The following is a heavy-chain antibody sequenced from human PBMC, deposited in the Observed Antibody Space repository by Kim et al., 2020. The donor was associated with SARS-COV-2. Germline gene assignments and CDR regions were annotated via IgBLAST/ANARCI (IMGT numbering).Heavy chain of an antibody. D-gene: IGHD4-4*01. J-gene: IGHJ4*02. Sequence: GGSLRLSCAXSGFTFSSYAMHWVRQAPGKGLEWVAVISYDGSNKYYADSVKGRFTISRDNSKNTLYLQMNSLRAEDTAVYYCARGYGGNYPTHFDYWGQGTLVTVSS. CDR3: ARGYGGNYPTHFDY. CDR2: ISYDGSNK. V-gene: IGHV3-30-3*01. CDR1: GFTFSSYA.